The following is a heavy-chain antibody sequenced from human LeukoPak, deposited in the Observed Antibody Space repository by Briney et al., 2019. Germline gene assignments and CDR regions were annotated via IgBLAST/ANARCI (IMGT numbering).Heavy chain of an antibody. CDR3: AKGHSMAAAGSVDY. CDR2: IRYDGSNK. J-gene: IGHJ4*02. D-gene: IGHD6-13*01. CDR1: GFTFSSYG. Sequence: GGSLRLSCAASGFTFSSYGMHWVRQAPGKGLEWVAFIRYDGSNKYYADSVKGRFTISRDNSKNTLYLQMNSLRAEDTAVYYCAKGHSMAAAGSVDYWGQGTLVTVSS. V-gene: IGHV3-30*02.